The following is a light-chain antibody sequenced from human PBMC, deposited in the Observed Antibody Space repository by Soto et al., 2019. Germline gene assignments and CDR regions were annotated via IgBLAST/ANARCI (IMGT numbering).Light chain of an antibody. V-gene: IGLV3-21*04. CDR1: NIGSKS. CDR2: YDS. J-gene: IGLJ1*01. Sequence: SYELTQPPSVSVAPGKTARITCGGNNIGSKSVHWYQQKPGQAPVLVIYYDSDRPSGIPERFSGSNSGITATLTISRVEAGDEADYYCQVWDSSSDHPLVFGTGTKVTVL. CDR3: QVWDSSSDHPLV.